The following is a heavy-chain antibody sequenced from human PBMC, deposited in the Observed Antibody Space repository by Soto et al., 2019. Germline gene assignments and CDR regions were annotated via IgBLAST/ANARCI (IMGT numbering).Heavy chain of an antibody. D-gene: IGHD3-22*01. CDR3: ARDRSSYYYAHYFHGMDV. Sequence: QVQLVQSGAEVKKPGASVRVSCTASGYKFTNHGISWVRQAPGQGLEWMGWISAYDGNTNSAQQLQGRVNMTTDTSTSTAYMEVRSLRSDATAVYYCARDRSSYYYAHYFHGMDVWGQGTTVTVSS. CDR1: GYKFTNHG. V-gene: IGHV1-18*01. CDR2: ISAYDGNT. J-gene: IGHJ6*02.